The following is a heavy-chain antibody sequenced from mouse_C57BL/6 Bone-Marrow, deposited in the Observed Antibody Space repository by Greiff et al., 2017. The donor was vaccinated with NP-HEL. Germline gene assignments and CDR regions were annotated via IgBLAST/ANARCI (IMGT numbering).Heavy chain of an antibody. CDR2: IDPENGDT. Sequence: VQLQQSGAELVRPGASVKLSCTASGFNIKDDYMHWVKQRPEQGLEWIGWIDPENGDTEYASQFQGKATITADTSSNTAYMQLSSLTSEYTAFYACTTFYYGNPWYFDVWGTGTTVTVSS. J-gene: IGHJ1*03. CDR1: GFNIKDDY. CDR3: TTFYYGNPWYFDV. V-gene: IGHV14-4*01. D-gene: IGHD2-1*01.